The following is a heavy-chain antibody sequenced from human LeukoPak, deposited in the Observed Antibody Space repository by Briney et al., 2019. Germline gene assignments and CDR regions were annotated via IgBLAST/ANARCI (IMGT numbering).Heavy chain of an antibody. D-gene: IGHD2-21*02. J-gene: IGHJ4*02. CDR1: GGSFSGYY. CDR2: INHSGST. CDR3: ARAVVTTRFTFDY. V-gene: IGHV4-34*01. Sequence: SETLSLTCAVYGGSFSGYYWSWIRQPPGKGLEWIGEINHSGSTNYNPSPKSRVTISVDTSKNQFSLKLSSVTAADTAVYYCARAVVTTRFTFDYWGQGTLVTVSS.